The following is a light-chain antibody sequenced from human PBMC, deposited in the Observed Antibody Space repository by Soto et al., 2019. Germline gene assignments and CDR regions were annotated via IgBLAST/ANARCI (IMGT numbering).Light chain of an antibody. Sequence: QSVLTQPPSASGTPGQRVTISCSGSSSNIGSNTVNWYQQLPGTAPKLLIYSNNERPSGVPDRFSGSKSGTSASLAISGLQSGDEADFYCAAWDDSLNAYVIGTGTKVTVL. CDR3: AAWDDSLNAYV. J-gene: IGLJ1*01. V-gene: IGLV1-44*01. CDR1: SSNIGSNT. CDR2: SNN.